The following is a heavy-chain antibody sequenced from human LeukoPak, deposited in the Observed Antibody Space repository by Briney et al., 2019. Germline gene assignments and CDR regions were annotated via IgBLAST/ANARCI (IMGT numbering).Heavy chain of an antibody. CDR1: GFTFSSYA. V-gene: IGHV3-23*01. Sequence: GGSLTLSCAASGFTFSSYAMSWVRQAPGKGLEWVSAISGSGGSTYYADSVKGRFTISRDNSKNTLYLQMNSLRAEDTAVYYCAKFRLEWSLYGMDVWGHGTAVTVSS. J-gene: IGHJ6*02. CDR2: ISGSGGST. D-gene: IGHD3-3*01. CDR3: AKFRLEWSLYGMDV.